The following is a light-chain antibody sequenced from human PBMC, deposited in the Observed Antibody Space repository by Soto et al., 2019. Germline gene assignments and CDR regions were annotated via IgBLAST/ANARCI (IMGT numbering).Light chain of an antibody. CDR3: GTWDSSLSAGGV. J-gene: IGLJ3*02. CDR2: ENN. V-gene: IGLV1-51*02. Sequence: QLVLTQPPSVSATPGQKVTISCSGSSSNIGNNYVSWYQQFPGTAPKLLIYENNKRPSGILDRFSGSKSGTSATLGITGLQTGDEADYYCGTWDSSLSAGGVFGGGTKVTVL. CDR1: SSNIGNNY.